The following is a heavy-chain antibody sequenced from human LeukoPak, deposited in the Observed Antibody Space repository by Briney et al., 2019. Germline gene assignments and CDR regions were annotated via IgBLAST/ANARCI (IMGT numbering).Heavy chain of an antibody. Sequence: GGSLRLSCAASGFTFSRYAMKWVRQAPGKGLEWVSCIGSSGSYTYYADSVKGRFTISRDSAKDSLYLQMDSLRAEDGAVYYCAREDYSSGNPTIDTWGQGTLVTVSS. D-gene: IGHD3-10*01. V-gene: IGHV3-21*01. CDR2: IGSSGSYT. CDR3: AREDYSSGNPTIDT. CDR1: GFTFSRYA. J-gene: IGHJ5*02.